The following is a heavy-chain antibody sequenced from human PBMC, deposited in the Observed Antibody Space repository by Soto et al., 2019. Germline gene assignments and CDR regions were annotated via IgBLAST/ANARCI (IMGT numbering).Heavy chain of an antibody. V-gene: IGHV4-4*02. CDR2: LSRGDER. CDR3: ATQTISYTWGV. J-gene: IGHJ6*02. CDR1: GAPITTTKW. D-gene: IGHD3-16*01. Sequence: QVQLQESGPGLVKPSETLSLTCTVSGAPITTTKWWAWVRLPPGKGLEWIGELSRGDERSSNPSPWGRFTMSLDKSNIHSSLKLTSVTAADTAIYYCATQTISYTWGVWGRGTSVTVSS.